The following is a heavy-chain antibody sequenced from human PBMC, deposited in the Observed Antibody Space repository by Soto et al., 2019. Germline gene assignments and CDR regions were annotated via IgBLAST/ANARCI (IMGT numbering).Heavy chain of an antibody. CDR2: VFWDDDK. CDR3: AHTRAPRIFDY. J-gene: IGHJ4*02. Sequence: QITLKESGPTLVKPTQTLTLTCTFSGFSLTTSGVGVGWIRQPPGKALEWLALVFWDDDKRYSPSLKSRLTITKDTSKNQVVLTMTNMDPVDTATYYCAHTRAPRIFDYWGQGTPVTVSS. D-gene: IGHD2-15*01. V-gene: IGHV2-5*02. CDR1: GFSLTTSGVG.